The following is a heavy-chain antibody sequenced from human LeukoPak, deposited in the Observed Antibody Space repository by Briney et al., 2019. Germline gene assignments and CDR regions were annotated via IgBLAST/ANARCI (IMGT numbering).Heavy chain of an antibody. Sequence: GGSLRLSCAASGFTFSSYWMHWVRQAPGKGLEWVAFIRYDGSNKYYADSVKGRFTISRDNSKNTLYLQMNSLRAEDTAVYYCAKDRIAVAYSFDYWGQGTLVTVSS. V-gene: IGHV3-30*02. J-gene: IGHJ4*02. CDR3: AKDRIAVAYSFDY. CDR1: GFTFSSYW. D-gene: IGHD6-19*01. CDR2: IRYDGSNK.